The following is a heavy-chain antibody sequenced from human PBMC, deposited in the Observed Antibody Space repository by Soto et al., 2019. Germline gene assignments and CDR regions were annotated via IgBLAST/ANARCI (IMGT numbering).Heavy chain of an antibody. CDR1: GFTFNAYA. CDR3: ASLASDYINSVDH. J-gene: IGHJ4*02. CDR2: IVGSGGNR. Sequence: EVQLLESGGGLVLPGGSLRLSCAASGFTFNAYAMTWVRQAPGKGLEWVSAIVGSGGNRYYAASVKGRFTISRYNYNDALDLQMNSLSVEDTAVYYCASLASDYINSVDHWGQGILVTVSS. D-gene: IGHD4-4*01. V-gene: IGHV3-23*01.